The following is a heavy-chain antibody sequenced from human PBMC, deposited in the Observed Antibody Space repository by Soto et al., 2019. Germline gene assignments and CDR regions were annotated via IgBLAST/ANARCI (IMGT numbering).Heavy chain of an antibody. J-gene: IGHJ5*02. CDR2: IYYSGST. CDR1: GGSISSSSYY. V-gene: IGHV4-39*01. CDR3: ARHEAYYYDSSGPRGWFDP. D-gene: IGHD3-22*01. Sequence: SETLSLTCTVSGGSISSSSYYWGWIRQPPGKGLEWIGSIYYSGSTYYNPSLKSRVTISVDTSKNQFSLKLSSVTAADTAVYYCARHEAYYYDSSGPRGWFDPWGQGTLVTV.